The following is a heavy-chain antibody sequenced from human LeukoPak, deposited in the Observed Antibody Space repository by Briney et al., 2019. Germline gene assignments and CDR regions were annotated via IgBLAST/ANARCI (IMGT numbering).Heavy chain of an antibody. Sequence: SETLSLTCTVSGGSIDSGDDYWSWIRQPAGKGLEWIGRIYTSGSTNYNPSLKSRVTMSVDTSKNQFSLKLSSVTAADTAVYYCAREGNWNYYGYWGQGTLVTVSS. CDR2: IYTSGST. V-gene: IGHV4-61*02. CDR3: AREGNWNYYGY. CDR1: GGSIDSGDDY. J-gene: IGHJ4*02. D-gene: IGHD1-20*01.